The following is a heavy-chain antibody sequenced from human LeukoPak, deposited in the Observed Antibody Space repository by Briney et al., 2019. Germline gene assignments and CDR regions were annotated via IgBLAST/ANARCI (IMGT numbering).Heavy chain of an antibody. V-gene: IGHV6-1*01. J-gene: IGHJ4*02. CDR2: TYYRSKWYN. CDR3: ARGVSRYFDY. CDR1: GDSVSSNSAT. Sequence: SQTLSLTCAISGDSVSSNSATWNWIRQSPSRGLEWLGRTYYRSKWYNEYAPSVKGRIACNPDTSKNQFSLQLNSETSEDTAVYYCARGVSRYFDYWGQGTLVAVSS. D-gene: IGHD5/OR15-5a*01.